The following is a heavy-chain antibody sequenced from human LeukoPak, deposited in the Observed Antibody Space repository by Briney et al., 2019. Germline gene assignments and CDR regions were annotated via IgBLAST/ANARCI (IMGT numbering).Heavy chain of an antibody. V-gene: IGHV5-10-1*01. CDR2: IDPSDSYT. CDR1: GYSFTSYW. D-gene: IGHD2-2*01. Sequence: GESLKISCKGSGYSFTSYWISWVCQMPGKGLEWMGRIDPSDSYTNYSPSFQGHVTISVDKSISTAYLQWSSLKASDTAMYYCARHGPRGYCSSTSCSQDSDFWGQGTLVTVSS. CDR3: ARHGPRGYCSSTSCSQDSDF. J-gene: IGHJ4*02.